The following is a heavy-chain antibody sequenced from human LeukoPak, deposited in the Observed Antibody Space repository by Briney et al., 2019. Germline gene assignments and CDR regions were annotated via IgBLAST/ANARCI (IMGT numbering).Heavy chain of an antibody. CDR2: IKQDGSEK. Sequence: GGSLRLSCAASGFTFSSYWMSWVRQAPGKGREWVANIKQDGSEKYYVDSVKGRFTISRDNAKNSLYLQMNSLRAEDTAVYYCAREYYYDSSGYQGDAFDIWGQGTMVTVSS. CDR3: AREYYYDSSGYQGDAFDI. D-gene: IGHD3-22*01. V-gene: IGHV3-7*01. J-gene: IGHJ3*02. CDR1: GFTFSSYW.